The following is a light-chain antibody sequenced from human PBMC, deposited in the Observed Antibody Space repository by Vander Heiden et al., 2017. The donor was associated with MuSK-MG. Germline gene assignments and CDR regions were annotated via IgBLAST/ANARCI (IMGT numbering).Light chain of an antibody. J-gene: IGLJ3*02. CDR2: DVS. Sequence: QSALTQPRSVSGSPGQSVTISCTGTSSDVGGYNYVSWYQQHPGKAPKLMIYDVSKRPSVVPDRFSGSKSGTTASLTISGRQAEDEADYYCCSYAGSYTWVFGGGTKLTVL. CDR1: SSDVGGYNY. CDR3: CSYAGSYTWV. V-gene: IGLV2-11*01.